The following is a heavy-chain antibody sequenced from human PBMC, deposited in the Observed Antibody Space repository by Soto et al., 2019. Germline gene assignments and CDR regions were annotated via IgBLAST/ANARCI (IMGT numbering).Heavy chain of an antibody. V-gene: IGHV3-30*18. CDR3: AKEGGYCSSTSCYTGDSDYGMDV. CDR1: GFTFSSYG. Sequence: PGGSLRLSCAASGFTFSSYGMHWVRQAPGKGLEWVAVISYDGSNKYYADSVKGRFTISRDNSKNTLYLQMNSLRAEDTAVYYCAKEGGYCSSTSCYTGDSDYGMDVWGQGTTVTVSS. D-gene: IGHD2-2*02. J-gene: IGHJ6*02. CDR2: ISYDGSNK.